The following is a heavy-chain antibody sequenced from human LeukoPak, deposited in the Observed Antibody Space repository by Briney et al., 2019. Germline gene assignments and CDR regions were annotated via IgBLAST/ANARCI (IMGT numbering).Heavy chain of an antibody. CDR2: IYYSGST. J-gene: IGHJ5*02. Sequence: PSETLSLTCTVSGGSISSSGYYWGWIRQPPGKGLEWIGSIYYSGSTYYNPSLKSRVTISVDTSKNQFSLKLSSVTAADTAVYYCARRAIAAVVWFDPWGQGTLVTVSS. V-gene: IGHV4-39*01. CDR3: ARRAIAAVVWFDP. CDR1: GGSISSSGYY. D-gene: IGHD6-13*01.